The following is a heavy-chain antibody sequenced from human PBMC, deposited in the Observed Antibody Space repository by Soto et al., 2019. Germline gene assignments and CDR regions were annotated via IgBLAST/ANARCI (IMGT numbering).Heavy chain of an antibody. CDR2: IIPIFGTA. CDR1: GGTFSSYA. CDR3: ARAADYGDSTFDY. J-gene: IGHJ4*02. Sequence: SVKVSCKASGGTFSSYAISWVRQAPGQGLEWMGGIIPIFGTANYAQKFQGRVTITADESTSTAYMELSSLRSEDTAVYYCARAADYGDSTFDYWGQGTLVTVSS. V-gene: IGHV1-69*13. D-gene: IGHD4-17*01.